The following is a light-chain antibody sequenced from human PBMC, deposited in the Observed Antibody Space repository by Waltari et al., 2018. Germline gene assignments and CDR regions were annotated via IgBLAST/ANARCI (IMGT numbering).Light chain of an antibody. V-gene: IGKV1-5*03. Sequence: DIQMTQSPSTLSASVGARVTTTCRASQSISGWLAWYQQKPGKAPNLLIYKASSLEGGVPSRFSASGFGTEFTLTINSLQPDDLATYYCQQYNSYPGTFGQGTKVEIK. CDR2: KAS. CDR3: QQYNSYPGT. J-gene: IGKJ1*01. CDR1: QSISGW.